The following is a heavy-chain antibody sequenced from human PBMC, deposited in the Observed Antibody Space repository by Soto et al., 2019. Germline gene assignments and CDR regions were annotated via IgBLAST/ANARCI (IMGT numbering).Heavy chain of an antibody. D-gene: IGHD2-15*01. V-gene: IGHV4-28*03. Sequence: SETLSLTSAVSGYSISSSNWLVWIRQPPGKGLDWIGYIYYSGSTYYNPSLKSRGTMSVDTSKNQFSLKLSSVTAVDTAVYYCERGPPYSSGGSCDRGNWFDPWGQGTLVTVSS. CDR1: GYSISSSNW. CDR3: ERGPPYSSGGSCDRGNWFDP. CDR2: IYYSGST. J-gene: IGHJ5*02.